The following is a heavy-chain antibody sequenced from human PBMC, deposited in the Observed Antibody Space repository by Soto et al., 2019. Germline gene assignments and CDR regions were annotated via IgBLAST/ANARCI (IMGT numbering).Heavy chain of an antibody. D-gene: IGHD4-4*01. V-gene: IGHV3-7*03. CDR1: GFSFSSAW. CDR3: ARDRAYSRFDY. Sequence: EVQLVESGGGLVQPGWSLRLSCAVSGFSFSSAWMTWIRQAPGTGLERVAIMNEDGSERYYVDSVKGRFTISRDNAKNALFLQMNSLRVEDTAVYFCARDRAYSRFDYWGQGYLVTVSS. CDR2: MNEDGSER. J-gene: IGHJ4*02.